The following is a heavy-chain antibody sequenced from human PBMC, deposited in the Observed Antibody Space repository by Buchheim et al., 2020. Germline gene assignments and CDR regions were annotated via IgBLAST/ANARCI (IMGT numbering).Heavy chain of an antibody. J-gene: IGHJ6*02. CDR1: GFTFSSYG. CDR2: IWYDGSNK. V-gene: IGHV3-33*01. Sequence: QVQLVESGGGVVQPGRSLRLSCAASGFTFSSYGMHWVRQAPGKGLEWVAVIWYDGSNKYYADSVKGRFTISRDNSKNTLYLQINSLKDEDTAVYYCARDLQRGDFWSERKAGSNYYYGMDVWGQGTT. CDR3: ARDLQRGDFWSERKAGSNYYYGMDV. D-gene: IGHD3-3*01.